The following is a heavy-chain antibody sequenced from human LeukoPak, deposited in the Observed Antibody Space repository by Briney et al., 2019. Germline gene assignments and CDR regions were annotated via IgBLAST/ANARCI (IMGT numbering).Heavy chain of an antibody. J-gene: IGHJ4*02. CDR3: ARDYDRSGYSDS. CDR2: ISSSGSYI. V-gene: IGHV3-21*01. D-gene: IGHD3-22*01. Sequence: GGSLRLSCAASGFTFSSYAINWVRQAPWKGLEWVSCISSSGSYIYYADSVRGRFTISRDNAKDSLYLQMNSLRVEDTAVYYCARDYDRSGYSDSWGQGTLVTVSS. CDR1: GFTFSSYA.